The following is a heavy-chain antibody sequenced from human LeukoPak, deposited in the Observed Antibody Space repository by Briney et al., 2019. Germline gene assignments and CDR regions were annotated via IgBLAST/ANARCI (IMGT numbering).Heavy chain of an antibody. CDR1: GGTFSSYA. D-gene: IGHD3-22*01. V-gene: IGHV1-69*05. Sequence: SVKVSCKASGGTFSSYAISWVRQAPGQGLEWMGGIIPIFGTANYAQKFQGRVTITTDESTSTAYMELSSLRSEDTAVYYCARGSTYYYDSSGYSAFDIWGQGTMVTVSS. CDR3: ARGSTYYYDSSGYSAFDI. CDR2: IIPIFGTA. J-gene: IGHJ3*02.